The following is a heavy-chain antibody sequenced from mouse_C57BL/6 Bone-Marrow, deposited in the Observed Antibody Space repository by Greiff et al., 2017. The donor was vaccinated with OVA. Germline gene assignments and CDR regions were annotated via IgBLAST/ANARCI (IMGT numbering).Heavy chain of an antibody. J-gene: IGHJ4*01. CDR1: GYTFTSYW. V-gene: IGHV1-55*01. CDR3: ASLPHYYGSSYEDYAMDY. CDR2: IYPGSGST. Sequence: QVHVKQPGAELVKPGASVKMSCKASGYTFTSYWITWVKQRPGQGLEWIGDIYPGSGSTNYNEKFKSKATLTVDTSSSTAYIQLSSLTSEDSAVYYCASLPHYYGSSYEDYAMDYWGQGTSVTVSS. D-gene: IGHD1-1*01.